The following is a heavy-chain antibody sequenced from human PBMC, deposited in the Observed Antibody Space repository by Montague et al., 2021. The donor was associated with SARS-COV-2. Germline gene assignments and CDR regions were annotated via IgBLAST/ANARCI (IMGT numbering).Heavy chain of an antibody. CDR1: GFSFSSYA. V-gene: IGHV3-23*01. Sequence: SLRLSCAASGFSFSSYAMSWVRRAPGKVLEWVSAISGSGGAPYXXXSXXGRFIISRDSSKKTMFLQMNRLPPEDTAVYYCAKSAYYDILNWFDPWGQGTLVTVPS. D-gene: IGHD3-9*01. CDR2: ISGSGGAP. J-gene: IGHJ5*02. CDR3: AKSAYYDILNWFDP.